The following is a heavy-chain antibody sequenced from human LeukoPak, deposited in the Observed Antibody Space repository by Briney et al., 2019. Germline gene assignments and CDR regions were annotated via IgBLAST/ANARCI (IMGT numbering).Heavy chain of an antibody. CDR2: ISGSGGST. D-gene: IGHD6-19*01. V-gene: IGHV3-23*01. CDR1: GFTFSSYA. Sequence: GGSLRLSCAASGFTFSSYAMSWVRQAPGKGLEWVSAISGSGGSTYYADSVKGRFTITRDNSKNTLYLQMNSLRAEDTAVDYCAKVSQPAGTTKYYFDYWGQGTLDTVSS. CDR3: AKVSQPAGTTKYYFDY. J-gene: IGHJ4*02.